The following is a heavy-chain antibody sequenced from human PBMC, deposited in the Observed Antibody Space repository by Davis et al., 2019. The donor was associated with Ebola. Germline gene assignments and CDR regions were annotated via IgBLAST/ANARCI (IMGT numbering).Heavy chain of an antibody. D-gene: IGHD1-26*01. CDR3: ARDHGYGGVGATEYYFDY. J-gene: IGHJ4*02. CDR2: IWYDGSNK. Sequence: PGGSLRLSCAASGFTFSSYGMHWVRQAPGKGLEWVAVIWYDGSNKYYADPVKGRFTISRDNSKNTLYLQMNSLRAEDTAVFYCARDHGYGGVGATEYYFDYWGQGTLVTVSS. V-gene: IGHV3-33*01. CDR1: GFTFSSYG.